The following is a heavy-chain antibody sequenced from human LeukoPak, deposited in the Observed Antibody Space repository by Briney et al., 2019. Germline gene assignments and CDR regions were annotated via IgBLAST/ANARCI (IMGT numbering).Heavy chain of an antibody. J-gene: IGHJ6*02. CDR1: GFTFDTYS. Sequence: GGSLRLSCVVSGFTFDTYSMNWIRQAPGKGLEWTSYITDDSKTMYYADSVKGRFTISRDNAKNALYLQMNSLRAEDTALYYCAKDPYSSSWSPNGMDVWGQGTTVTVSS. CDR2: ITDDSKTM. D-gene: IGHD6-13*01. V-gene: IGHV3-48*04. CDR3: AKDPYSSSWSPNGMDV.